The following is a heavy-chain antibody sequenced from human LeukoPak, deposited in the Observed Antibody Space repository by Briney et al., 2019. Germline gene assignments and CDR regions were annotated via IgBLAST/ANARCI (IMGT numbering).Heavy chain of an antibody. Sequence: ASVKVSCKASGYTFTGYYMHWVRQAPGQGLEWMGRINPNSGGTNHAQKFQGRVTMTRDTSISTAYMELSRLRSDDTAVYYCAGDGSSSPRYYYYYYMDVWGKGTTVTVSS. CDR1: GYTFTGYY. CDR3: AGDGSSSPRYYYYYYMDV. CDR2: INPNSGGT. J-gene: IGHJ6*03. V-gene: IGHV1-2*06. D-gene: IGHD6-6*01.